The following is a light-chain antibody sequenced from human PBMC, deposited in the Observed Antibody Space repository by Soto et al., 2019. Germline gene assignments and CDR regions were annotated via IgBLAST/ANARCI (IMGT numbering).Light chain of an antibody. J-gene: IGLJ1*01. CDR1: SRDDGAYDY. Sequence: QSALTQPASVSGSPGQSITISCTGTSRDDGAYDYVSWYLQYPDKAPQILIYYVDHRPSGVSSRFSGSKSGNTASLTISVLQAEDEGDYYCCTYADGSIYVFGTGTKLTVL. CDR3: CTYADGSIYV. V-gene: IGLV2-14*03. CDR2: YVD.